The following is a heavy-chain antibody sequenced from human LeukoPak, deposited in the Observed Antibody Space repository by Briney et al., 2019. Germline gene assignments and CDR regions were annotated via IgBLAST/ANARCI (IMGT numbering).Heavy chain of an antibody. Sequence: SETLSLTCDVYGGSFSGYYWSWIRQPPGRGLEWIGYIYYSGSTCYSPSLKSRVTISVDTSKNQFSLKLSFVTAADTAVYFCAREDARYSSSGFYFDSWGQGTLVTVSS. CDR2: IYYSGST. J-gene: IGHJ4*02. D-gene: IGHD6-6*01. CDR1: GGSFSGYY. CDR3: AREDARYSSSGFYFDS. V-gene: IGHV4-30-4*01.